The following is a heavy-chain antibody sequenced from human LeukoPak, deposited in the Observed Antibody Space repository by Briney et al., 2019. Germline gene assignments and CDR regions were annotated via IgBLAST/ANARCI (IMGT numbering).Heavy chain of an antibody. V-gene: IGHV4-59*02. CDR2: IHDTGST. Sequence: SETLSLTCIVSGSSVSTFYWSWLRQSPGTGLEWIGFIHDTGSTAYNPSLKSRVTISLETSKNQLSLMLTSVTAADTAMYYCARGSTDVHWYLDVWGRGTLVTVPS. J-gene: IGHJ2*01. CDR3: ARGSTDVHWYLDV. CDR1: GSSVSTFY. D-gene: IGHD1-26*01.